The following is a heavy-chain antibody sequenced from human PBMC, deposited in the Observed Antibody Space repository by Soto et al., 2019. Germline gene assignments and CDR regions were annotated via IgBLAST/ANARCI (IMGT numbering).Heavy chain of an antibody. D-gene: IGHD1-26*01. V-gene: IGHV4-59*01. Sequence: PSETLSLTCTVSGGSISTYYWSWLRQPPGKGLEWIGYLHYNGSPKYNSSLESRVTISIDTSKNQFSLKLTSVTAADTAVYYCARSRGATRWFDPWGQGTLVTVSS. CDR2: LHYNGSP. CDR1: GGSISTYY. CDR3: ARSRGATRWFDP. J-gene: IGHJ5*02.